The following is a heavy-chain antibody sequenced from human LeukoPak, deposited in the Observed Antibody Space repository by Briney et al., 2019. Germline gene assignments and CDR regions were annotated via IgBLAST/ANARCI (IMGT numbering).Heavy chain of an antibody. Sequence: ASEKVSCKASGYTFTSYDINWVGQAKGQGGEGMGWMNPNSGNTSYAKKFQGRGTMTSHPSISTAYMELSSLRSEDTAVYYCARLVARNNKFDYWGQGTLVTVSS. J-gene: IGHJ4*02. CDR1: GYTFTSYD. D-gene: IGHD2-15*01. CDR3: ARLVARNNKFDY. CDR2: MNPNSGNT. V-gene: IGHV1-8*01.